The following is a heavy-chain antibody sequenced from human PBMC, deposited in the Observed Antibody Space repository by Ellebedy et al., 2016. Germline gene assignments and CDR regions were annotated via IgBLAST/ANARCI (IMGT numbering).Heavy chain of an antibody. D-gene: IGHD2-2*01. CDR3: ASIFYCSSTSCLNFDY. CDR1: GYTFTGYY. J-gene: IGHJ4*02. Sequence: ASVKVSXXASGYTFTGYYMHWVRQAPGQGLEWMGWINPNSGGTNYAQKFQGRVTMTRDTSISTAYMELSRLRSDDTAVYYCASIFYCSSTSCLNFDYWGQGTLVTVSS. CDR2: INPNSGGT. V-gene: IGHV1-2*02.